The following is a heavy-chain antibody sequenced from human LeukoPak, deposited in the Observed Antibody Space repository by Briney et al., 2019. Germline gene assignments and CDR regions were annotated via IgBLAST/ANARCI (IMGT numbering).Heavy chain of an antibody. D-gene: IGHD2-21*02. CDR1: GFTFSNAW. CDR2: IKSKTDGGTT. V-gene: IGHV3-15*01. Sequence: PGGSLRLSCAASGFTFSNAWMSWVRQAPGKGLEWVGRIKSKTDGGTTDYAAPVKGRFTISRDNARNSLYLQMNSLRAEDTAIYYCARVMCDDCYPTHSSYYTDVWGKGTTVTVSS. CDR3: ARVMCDDCYPTHSSYYTDV. J-gene: IGHJ6*03.